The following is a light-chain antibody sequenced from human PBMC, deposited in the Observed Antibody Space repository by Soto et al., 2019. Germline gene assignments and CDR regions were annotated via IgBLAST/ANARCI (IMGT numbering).Light chain of an antibody. V-gene: IGKV1-6*01. CDR2: AAS. CDR3: LQDYNYPRT. CDR1: QGIRND. J-gene: IGKJ1*01. Sequence: IQLTQSPSFLSASVGDRVNITCRASQGIRNDLGWYQQKPGKAPKLLIYAASSLQSGVPSRFSGSGSGTDFTLTISSLQPEEFATYYCLQDYNYPRTFGQGTKVDIK.